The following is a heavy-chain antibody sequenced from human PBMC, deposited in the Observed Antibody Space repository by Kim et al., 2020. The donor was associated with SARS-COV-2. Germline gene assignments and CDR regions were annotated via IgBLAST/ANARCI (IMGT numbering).Heavy chain of an antibody. CDR3: AQTSPYGDYPLGYYYYGMDV. CDR1: GFSLSTSGMC. J-gene: IGHJ6*02. D-gene: IGHD4-17*01. Sequence: SGPTLVNPTQTLTLTCTFSGFSLSTSGMCVSWIRQPPGKALEWLARIDWDDDKYYSTSLKTRLTISKDTSKNQVVLTMTNMDPVDTATYYCAQTSPYGDYPLGYYYYGMDVWGQGTTVTVSS. CDR2: IDWDDDK. V-gene: IGHV2-70*11.